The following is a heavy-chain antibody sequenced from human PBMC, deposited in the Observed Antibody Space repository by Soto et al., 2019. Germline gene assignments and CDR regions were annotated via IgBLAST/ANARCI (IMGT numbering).Heavy chain of an antibody. V-gene: IGHV3-64D*08. Sequence: GGSLRLSCSASGFTFSSYAMHWVRQAPGKGLEYVSAISSNGGSTYYADSVKGRFTISRDNSKNTLYLQMSSLRAEDTAVYYCVKPVYYYDSSGYYLFDYWGQGTLVTVSS. J-gene: IGHJ4*02. D-gene: IGHD3-22*01. CDR3: VKPVYYYDSSGYYLFDY. CDR1: GFTFSSYA. CDR2: ISSNGGST.